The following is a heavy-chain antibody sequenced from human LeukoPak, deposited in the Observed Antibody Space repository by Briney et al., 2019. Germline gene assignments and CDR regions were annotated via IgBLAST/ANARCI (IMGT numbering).Heavy chain of an antibody. V-gene: IGHV3-48*03. Sequence: GGSLRLSCAASGFTFSSHWMYWVRQAPEKGLVWVSYISSGGYTTRYADSVKGRFTISRDNAKNSLYLQMNSLKAEDTAVYYCAREGSSYAPSEPFYFDYWGQGTLVTVSS. J-gene: IGHJ4*02. CDR1: GFTFSSHW. D-gene: IGHD3-10*01. CDR2: ISSGGYTT. CDR3: AREGSSYAPSEPFYFDY.